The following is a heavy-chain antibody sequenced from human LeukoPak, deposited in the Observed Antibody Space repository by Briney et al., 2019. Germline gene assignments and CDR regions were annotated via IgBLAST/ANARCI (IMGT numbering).Heavy chain of an antibody. D-gene: IGHD3-16*01. V-gene: IGHV3-21*01. Sequence: GGSLRLSCAASGFTFSSYNMNWVRQAPGKGLEWVSSISSSSSYIYYADSVKGRFTISRDNAKNSLYLQMNSLRAEDTAVYYCARDMIGAPYYFDYWGQGTLVTVSS. CDR2: ISSSSSYI. CDR3: ARDMIGAPYYFDY. CDR1: GFTFSSYN. J-gene: IGHJ4*02.